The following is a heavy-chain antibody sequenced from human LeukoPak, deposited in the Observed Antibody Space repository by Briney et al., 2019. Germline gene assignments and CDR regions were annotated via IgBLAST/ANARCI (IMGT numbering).Heavy chain of an antibody. CDR1: GFTFSSYG. J-gene: IGHJ4*02. V-gene: IGHV3-30*03. Sequence: GGSLRLSCAASGFTFSSYGMHWVRQAPGKGLEWVAVISYDGSNKYYADSVKGRFTIPRGNSKNTLYLQMNSLRAEDTAVYYCARRPRIAAADSYYFDYWGQGTLVTVSS. CDR3: ARRPRIAAADSYYFDY. CDR2: ISYDGSNK. D-gene: IGHD6-13*01.